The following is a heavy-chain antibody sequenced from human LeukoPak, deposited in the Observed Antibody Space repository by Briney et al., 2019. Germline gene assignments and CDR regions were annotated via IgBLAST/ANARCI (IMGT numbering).Heavy chain of an antibody. J-gene: IGHJ4*02. V-gene: IGHV4-59*01. CDR1: GGSIRSYY. Sequence: AETLSLTCTVSGGSIRSYYWSWLGQPPGKGVEWNGYNYYSGSTNYNPSLKSRVTISVDTSKNQFSLNLSSVTAADTAVYYCARVLPYSSGWGVDYWGQGTLVTVS. CDR3: ARVLPYSSGWGVDY. D-gene: IGHD6-19*01. CDR2: NYYSGST.